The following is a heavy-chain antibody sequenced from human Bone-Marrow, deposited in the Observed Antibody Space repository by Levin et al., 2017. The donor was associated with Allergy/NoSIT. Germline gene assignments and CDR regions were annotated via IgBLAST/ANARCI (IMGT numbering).Heavy chain of an antibody. J-gene: IGHJ5*02. CDR3: ARAANPLCSGGTCYGGNWFDP. D-gene: IGHD2-15*01. V-gene: IGHV3-11*01. Sequence: LSLTCAASGFTFSDYYMSWVRQAPGKGLEWVSYISISGSSIYYADPVKGRFTISRDDAKNSLHLQMNSLRAEDTAVYYCARAANPLCSGGTCYGGNWFDPWGQGTLVTVSS. CDR2: ISISGSSI. CDR1: GFTFSDYY.